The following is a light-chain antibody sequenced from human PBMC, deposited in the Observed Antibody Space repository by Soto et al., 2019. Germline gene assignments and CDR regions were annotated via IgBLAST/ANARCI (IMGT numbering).Light chain of an antibody. CDR1: SSDVGRYNY. V-gene: IGLV2-11*01. Sequence: QSALTQPHSVSGSLGQSVTIFCSGTSSDVGRYNYVSWYQQHPGKAPKLIIYDVTKRPSGVPDRFSGSKSDNTASLTISGLQTEDEADFYCSSYAGRYTVFGTGTKVTVL. CDR3: SSYAGRYTV. J-gene: IGLJ1*01. CDR2: DVT.